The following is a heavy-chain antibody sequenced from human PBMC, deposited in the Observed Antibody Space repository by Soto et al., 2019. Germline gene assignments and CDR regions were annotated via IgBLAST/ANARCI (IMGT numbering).Heavy chain of an antibody. Sequence: QVHLVQSGAEVKKPGSSVRVSCKTSGYTFSNYAISWVRQAPGQGLAWMGWINTGSGYTNYAHDRVTMTKDASTYTAYLEGTSLRSHDTAINYCARVRVYTGGSDADYWGQGTLVTVSS. D-gene: IGHD2-8*02. V-gene: IGHV1-18*01. CDR2: INTGSGYT. CDR3: ARVRVYTGGSDADY. CDR1: GYTFSNYA. J-gene: IGHJ4*02.